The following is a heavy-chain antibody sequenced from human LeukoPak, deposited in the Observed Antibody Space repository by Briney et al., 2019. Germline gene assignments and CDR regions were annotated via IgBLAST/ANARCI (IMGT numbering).Heavy chain of an antibody. CDR1: GYSISSGYY. Sequence: SETLSLTCTVSGYSISSGYYWGWIRQPPGKGLEWIGSIYHSGSTYYNPSLKSRVTISVDTSKNQFSLKLSSVTAADTAVYYCARDHDYDYVWGSYGGKNAFDIWGQGTMVTVSS. D-gene: IGHD3-16*01. CDR2: IYHSGST. V-gene: IGHV4-38-2*02. CDR3: ARDHDYDYVWGSYGGKNAFDI. J-gene: IGHJ3*02.